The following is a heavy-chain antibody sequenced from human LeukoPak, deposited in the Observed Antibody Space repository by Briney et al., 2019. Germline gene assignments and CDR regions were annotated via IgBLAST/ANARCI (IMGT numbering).Heavy chain of an antibody. V-gene: IGHV3-7*01. CDR3: ARDFELDAFNI. CDR1: GFTCSSYW. CDR2: IKQDGSEK. Sequence: TGGSLRLSCAASGFTCSSYWMSWVRQAPGKGLEWVANIKQDGSEKYYVDSVKGRFTISRDNAKNSLYLQMNSLRAEDTAVYYCARDFELDAFNIWGQGTMVTVSS. D-gene: IGHD1-26*01. J-gene: IGHJ3*02.